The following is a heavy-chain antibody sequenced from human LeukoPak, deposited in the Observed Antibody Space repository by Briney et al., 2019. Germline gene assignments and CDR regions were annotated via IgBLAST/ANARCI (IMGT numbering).Heavy chain of an antibody. J-gene: IGHJ6*04. V-gene: IGHV4-34*01. Sequence: SETLSLTCAVYGGSFSGYYWSWIRQPPGKGLEWIGEINHSGSTNYNPSLKSRVTISVDTSKNQFSLKLSPVTAADTAVYYCARGGAMVRGVLYYYGMDVWGKGTTVTVSS. CDR3: ARGGAMVRGVLYYYGMDV. CDR1: GGSFSGYY. CDR2: INHSGST. D-gene: IGHD3-10*01.